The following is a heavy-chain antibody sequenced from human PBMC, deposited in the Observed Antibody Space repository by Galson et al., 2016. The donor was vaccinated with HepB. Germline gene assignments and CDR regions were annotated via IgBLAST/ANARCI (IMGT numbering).Heavy chain of an antibody. CDR1: GYSFTSYL. CDR2: LDPRDSYP. CDR3: TREAPGDYFDY. J-gene: IGHJ4*02. Sequence: QSGAEVKKPGESLRISCKGSGYSFTSYLINWVRQTPGKGLEWMGKLDPRDSYPQYNPSFQGHATISTDKSVSTVYLEWSSLQAADTALSFCTREAPGDYFDYWGQGVLVTVST. V-gene: IGHV5-10-1*01.